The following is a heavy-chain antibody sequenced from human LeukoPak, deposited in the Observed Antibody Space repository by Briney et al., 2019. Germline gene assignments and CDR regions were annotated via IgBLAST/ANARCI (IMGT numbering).Heavy chain of an antibody. Sequence: GGSLRLSCAASGFTFSSYGMHWVRQAPGKGLEWVAVIWYNGTNKYYADSVKGRFTISRDNSKNTLYLQMNSLRADDTAVYYCARELRGSGTYYFDYWGQGTLVTVSS. D-gene: IGHD3-10*01. V-gene: IGHV3-33*01. CDR1: GFTFSSYG. CDR3: ARELRGSGTYYFDY. CDR2: IWYNGTNK. J-gene: IGHJ4*02.